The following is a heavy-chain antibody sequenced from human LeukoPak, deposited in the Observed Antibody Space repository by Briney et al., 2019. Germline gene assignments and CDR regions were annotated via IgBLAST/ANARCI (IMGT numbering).Heavy chain of an antibody. V-gene: IGHV1-2*02. CDR3: ARDRLHCNSTSCYTNWFDP. D-gene: IGHD2-2*02. Sequence: ASVKVSCKASGYTFTGYYMHWVRQAPGQGLEWMGWINPNSGGTNYAQRFQGRVTMTRDTSIITAYMELNRLRSDDTAVYYCARDRLHCNSTSCYTNWFDPWGQGTLATVSS. J-gene: IGHJ5*02. CDR1: GYTFTGYY. CDR2: INPNSGGT.